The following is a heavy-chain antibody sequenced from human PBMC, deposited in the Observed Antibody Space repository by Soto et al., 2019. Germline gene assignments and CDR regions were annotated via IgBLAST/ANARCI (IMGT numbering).Heavy chain of an antibody. D-gene: IGHD2-2*01. CDR2: INPNSAGT. Sequence: ASVKVSCKASGYTFTGYYMHWVRQAPGQGLEWMGWINPNSAGTNYAQNFQGWVTMTRDTSISTAYMELSRLRSDDTAMYYCASSPRGYCSSTSCRELGNYYGMDVWGQGTTVTVSS. J-gene: IGHJ6*02. CDR3: ASSPRGYCSSTSCRELGNYYGMDV. V-gene: IGHV1-2*04. CDR1: GYTFTGYY.